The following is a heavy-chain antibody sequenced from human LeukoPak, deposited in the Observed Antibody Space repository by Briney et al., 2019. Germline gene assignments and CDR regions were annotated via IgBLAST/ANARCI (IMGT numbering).Heavy chain of an antibody. CDR3: TTDYGEDSADYDFWSGPRGYFDY. CDR2: IKSKTDGGTT. J-gene: IGHJ4*02. Sequence: GGSLRLSCAASGFTFSNAWMSWVRQAPGKGLEWVGRIKSKTDGGTTDYAAPVKGRFTISRDDSKNTLYLQMNSLKTEDTAVYYCTTDYGEDSADYDFWSGPRGYFDYWGQGTLVTVSS. V-gene: IGHV3-15*01. CDR1: GFTFSNAW. D-gene: IGHD3-3*01.